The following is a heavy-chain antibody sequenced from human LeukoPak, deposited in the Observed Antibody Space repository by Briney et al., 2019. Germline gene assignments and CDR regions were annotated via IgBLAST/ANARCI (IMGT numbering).Heavy chain of an antibody. CDR1: GFTFSDYY. CDR2: IYSGGST. J-gene: IGHJ4*02. Sequence: GGSLRLSCAASGFTFSDYYMSWIRQAPGKGLEWVSVIYSGGSTYYADSVKGRFTISRDNSKNTLYLQMNSLRAEDTAVYYCASNTVADYWGQGTLVTVSS. CDR3: ASNTVADY. D-gene: IGHD4-17*01. V-gene: IGHV3-66*01.